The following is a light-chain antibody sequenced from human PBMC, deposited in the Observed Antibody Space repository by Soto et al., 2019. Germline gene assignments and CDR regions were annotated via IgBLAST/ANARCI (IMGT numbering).Light chain of an antibody. V-gene: IGLV2-23*01. CDR1: SSDVGSYNL. Sequence: QSALTQPASVSGSPGQSITISCTGTSSDVGSYNLVSWYQQHPGKAPKLMIYEGSKRPSGVSNRFSGSKSGNTASLAISGLQAEDEADYYCCSYAGSSTDVVFGRGTQLTVL. CDR2: EGS. CDR3: CSYAGSSTDVV. J-gene: IGLJ7*01.